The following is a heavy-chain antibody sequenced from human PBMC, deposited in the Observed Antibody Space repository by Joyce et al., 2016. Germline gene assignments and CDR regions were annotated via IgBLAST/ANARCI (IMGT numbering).Heavy chain of an antibody. CDR2: VYPVDSDT. V-gene: IGHV5-51*01. J-gene: IGHJ4*02. CDR1: GYRFTNYW. D-gene: IGHD2-2*01. Sequence: EVQLVQSGAEVKKPGESLKISCKGSGYRFTNYWIAWVRQMPGKGLEWMGIVYPVDSDTKYSPSFQGQVTFSADRSTSTAYLQWSSLKASDTAKYYCARHDYCSSASCYFDTWGQGTLVTVSS. CDR3: ARHDYCSSASCYFDT.